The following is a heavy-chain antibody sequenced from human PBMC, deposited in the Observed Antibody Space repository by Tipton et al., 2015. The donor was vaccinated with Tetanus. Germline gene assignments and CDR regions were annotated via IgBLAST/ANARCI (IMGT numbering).Heavy chain of an antibody. V-gene: IGHV5-51*01. CDR1: GYNFTNYW. CDR2: IFPGDSDT. J-gene: IGHJ4*02. Sequence: MQLVQSGAEVKKPGESLKISCKGSGYNFTNYWIGWVRQMPGKGLEWMGVIFPGDSDTRYSPPLQGQVTISVDKSISTAYLQWVSLKASDTAMYYCARLHPFGSGFYGGYWGQGTLVTVSS. D-gene: IGHD6-25*01. CDR3: ARLHPFGSGFYGGY.